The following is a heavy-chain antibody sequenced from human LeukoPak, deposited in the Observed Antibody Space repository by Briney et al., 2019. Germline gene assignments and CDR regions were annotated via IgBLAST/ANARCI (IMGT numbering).Heavy chain of an antibody. Sequence: VASVKVSCKASGGTFSSYAISWVRQAPGQGLEWMGGIIPIFGTANYAQKFQGRVTITADESTSTAYMELSSLRSEDTAVYDCARGEALSSSSTDYFDPWGQGTLVTVSS. CDR3: ARGEALSSSSTDYFDP. CDR2: IIPIFGTA. CDR1: GGTFSSYA. D-gene: IGHD6-6*01. V-gene: IGHV1-69*13. J-gene: IGHJ5*02.